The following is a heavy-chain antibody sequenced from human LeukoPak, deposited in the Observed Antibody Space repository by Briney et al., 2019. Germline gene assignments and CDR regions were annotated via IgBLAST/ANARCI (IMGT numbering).Heavy chain of an antibody. CDR3: ARGKYSSSCFDY. CDR2: IYYSGST. Sequence: SETLSLTCTVSGGSISSSSYYWGWIRQPPGKGLEWIGYIYYSGSTNYNPSLKSRVTISVDTSKNQFSLKLSSVTAADTAVYYCARGKYSSSCFDYWGQGTLDTVSS. CDR1: GGSISSSSYY. J-gene: IGHJ4*02. V-gene: IGHV4-61*05. D-gene: IGHD6-6*01.